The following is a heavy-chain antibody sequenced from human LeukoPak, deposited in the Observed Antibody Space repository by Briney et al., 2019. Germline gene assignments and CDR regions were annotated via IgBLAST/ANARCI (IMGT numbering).Heavy chain of an antibody. CDR1: GYTFTSYG. CDR3: ARDVWGYSSSWYNPPPLDY. J-gene: IGHJ4*02. V-gene: IGHV1-18*01. CDR2: ISAYNGNT. Sequence: ASVKVSCKASGYTFTSYGISWVRRAPGQGLEWMGWISAYNGNTNYAQKLQGRVTMTTDTSTSTAYMELRSLRSDDTAVYYCARDVWGYSSSWYNPPPLDYWGQGTLVTVSS. D-gene: IGHD6-13*01.